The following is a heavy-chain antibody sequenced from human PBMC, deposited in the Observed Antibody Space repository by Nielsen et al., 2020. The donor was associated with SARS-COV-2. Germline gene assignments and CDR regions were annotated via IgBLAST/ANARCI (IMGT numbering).Heavy chain of an antibody. Sequence: GASLKISCAASGFTFSSYAMHWVRQAPGKGLEWVAVISYDGSNKYYADSVKGRFTISRDNSKNTLYLQMNSLRAEDTAVYYCARDMIAVAGNYFQHWGQGTLVTVSS. D-gene: IGHD6-19*01. CDR1: GFTFSSYA. CDR3: ARDMIAVAGNYFQH. CDR2: ISYDGSNK. J-gene: IGHJ1*01. V-gene: IGHV3-30-3*01.